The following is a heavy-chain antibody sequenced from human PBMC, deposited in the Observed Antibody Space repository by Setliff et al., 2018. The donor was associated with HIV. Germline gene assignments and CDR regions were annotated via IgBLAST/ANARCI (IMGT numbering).Heavy chain of an antibody. D-gene: IGHD6-19*01. Sequence: SETLSLTCTVSGGSITSANDYWSWIRQPAGKGLEWIGRIYTSGSTNYNPSLKSRVTISVDTSKNQFSLKLSSVTAADTAVYYCARFIAVAGFDYWGQGTLVTVSS. CDR3: ARFIAVAGFDY. V-gene: IGHV4-61*02. J-gene: IGHJ4*02. CDR2: IYTSGST. CDR1: GGSITSANDY.